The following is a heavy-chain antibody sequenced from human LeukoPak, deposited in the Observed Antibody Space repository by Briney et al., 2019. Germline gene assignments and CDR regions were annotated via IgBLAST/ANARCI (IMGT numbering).Heavy chain of an antibody. Sequence: GGSLRLSCAASGFTFSDYWMHWVRRAPGEGLVWVARINGDGSSTTYVESVRGRFTISRDNAKKTLYLQMNSLRAEDAAVYYCARDMYSMSSARGAYWGQGTLVTVSS. CDR3: ARDMYSMSSARGAY. V-gene: IGHV3-74*01. J-gene: IGHJ4*02. D-gene: IGHD3-10*01. CDR2: INGDGSST. CDR1: GFTFSDYW.